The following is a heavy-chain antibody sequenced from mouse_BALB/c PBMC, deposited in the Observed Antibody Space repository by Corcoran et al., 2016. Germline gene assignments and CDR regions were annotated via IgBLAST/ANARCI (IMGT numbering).Heavy chain of an antibody. D-gene: IGHD2-14*01. V-gene: IGHV9-2-1*01. J-gene: IGHJ2*01. CDR1: GYTFTDYS. CDR2: INTETGEP. Sequence: QIQLVQSGPELKKPGETVKISCKASGYTFTDYSMHWVKQAPGKGLKWMGWINTETGEPTYADDFTGRFAFSLETSASTAYLHINNLKNEDTATYFCARKTIGTRRRAYFDYWGQGTTLTVSS. CDR3: ARKTIGTRRRAYFDY.